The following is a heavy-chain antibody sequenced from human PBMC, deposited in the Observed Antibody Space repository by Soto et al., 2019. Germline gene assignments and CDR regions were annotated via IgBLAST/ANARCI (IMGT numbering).Heavy chain of an antibody. J-gene: IGHJ4*02. D-gene: IGHD4-17*01. CDR2: INHSEST. Sequence: WTWIRQPPGKGLEWIGEINHSESTNYNPSLKSRVTISVDTSKNQFSLKLTSVTAADTAVYYCARGGRVTTLGYWGQGTLVTVSS. V-gene: IGHV4-34*01. CDR3: ARGGRVTTLGY.